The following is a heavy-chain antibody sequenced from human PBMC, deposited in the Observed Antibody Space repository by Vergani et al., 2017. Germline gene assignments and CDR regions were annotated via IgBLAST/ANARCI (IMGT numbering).Heavy chain of an antibody. CDR3: ARVGGNRKQVYYYYMDV. D-gene: IGHD4-23*01. Sequence: QVQLQESGPGLVKPSETLSLTCTVSGGSISSYYWSWIRQPAGKGLEWIGRIYTSGSTNYNPSLKSRVTMSVDTSKNQFSLKLSSVTAADTAVYYCARVGGNRKQVYYYYMDVWGKGTTVTVSS. J-gene: IGHJ6*03. CDR2: IYTSGST. V-gene: IGHV4-4*07. CDR1: GGSISSYY.